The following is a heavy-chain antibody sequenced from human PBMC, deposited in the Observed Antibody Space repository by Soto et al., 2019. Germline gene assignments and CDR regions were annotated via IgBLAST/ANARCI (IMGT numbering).Heavy chain of an antibody. CDR1: GFTVSSNY. J-gene: IGHJ4*02. CDR3: AKDGEYYGSGSYEYFDY. D-gene: IGHD3-10*01. CDR2: IYSGGST. V-gene: IGHV3-66*01. Sequence: GGSLRLSCAASGFTVSSNYMSWVRQAPGKGLEWVSVIYSGGSTYFADSVKDRFSISRDNSKNTLHLQMNSLRAEDTAVYYCAKDGEYYGSGSYEYFDYWGQGTLVTVSS.